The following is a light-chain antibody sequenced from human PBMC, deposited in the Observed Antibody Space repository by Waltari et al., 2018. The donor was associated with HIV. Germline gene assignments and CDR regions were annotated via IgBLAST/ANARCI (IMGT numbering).Light chain of an antibody. CDR1: QSLLYSNGWNY. J-gene: IGKJ1*01. V-gene: IGKV2-28*01. CDR3: MQTLQTPPT. CDR2: LGS. Sequence: DIVMTQSPLSLPVTPGEPASSSCRSSQSLLYSNGWNYWDWYLQKPGQSPQLLIYLGSHRASGVPDRFSGSGSGTDFTLKISRVEAEDFGVYYCMQTLQTPPTFGQGTKVELK.